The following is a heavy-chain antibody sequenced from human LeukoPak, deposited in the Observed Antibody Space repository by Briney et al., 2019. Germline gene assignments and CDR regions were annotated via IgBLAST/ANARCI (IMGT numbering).Heavy chain of an antibody. CDR1: AFTFDNYG. CDR2: IRYDGSNK. D-gene: IGHD1-14*01. J-gene: IGHJ4*02. Sequence: GGSLRLSCAASAFTFDNYGMHWVRQAPGKGLEWVAFIRYDGSNKYYADSVKGRFTISRDNSKNTLYLQMNSLRAEDTAVYYCAKGRTPFALIDYWGQGTLVTVSS. V-gene: IGHV3-30*02. CDR3: AKGRTPFALIDY.